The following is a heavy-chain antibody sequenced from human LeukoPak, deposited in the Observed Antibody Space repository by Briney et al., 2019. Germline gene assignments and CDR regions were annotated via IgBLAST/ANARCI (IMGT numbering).Heavy chain of an antibody. CDR1: GFTFDDYA. CDR2: ISWNSGSI. J-gene: IGHJ4*02. Sequence: GGSLRLSCAASGFTFDDYAMHWVRQAPGKGLEWVSGISWNSGSIGYADSVKGRFTISRDNAKNSLYLQMNSLRAEDMALYYCAKDRGQWLVRGFDYWGQGTLVTVSS. CDR3: AKDRGQWLVRGFDY. V-gene: IGHV3-9*03. D-gene: IGHD6-19*01.